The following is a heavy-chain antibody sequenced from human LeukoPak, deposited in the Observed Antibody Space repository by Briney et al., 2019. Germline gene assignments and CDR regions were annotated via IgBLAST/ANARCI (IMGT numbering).Heavy chain of an antibody. CDR2: TGSNGVT. Sequence: GGSLRLSCTGSGFTFRTYAFSWVRQAPGKGLEWVSATGSNGVTYYADSVKGRFTISRDNSKNALYLQMNGLRADDTAVYYCARDGFNDTSGDNDGFDMWGQGTMVTVST. V-gene: IGHV3-23*01. CDR3: ARDGFNDTSGDNDGFDM. CDR1: GFTFRTYA. D-gene: IGHD1-1*01. J-gene: IGHJ3*02.